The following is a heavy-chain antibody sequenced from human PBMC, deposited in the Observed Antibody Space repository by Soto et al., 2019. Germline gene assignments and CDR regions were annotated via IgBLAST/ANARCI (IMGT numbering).Heavy chain of an antibody. Sequence: SETLSLTCTVSGGSISSSTYYWGWIRQPPGKGLEWIGSIYFRGSTYYNPSLKSRVTVSVDTSKKQFSLKLTSVTAADTAVYYLAREILTGYYPAGWFDPWGQGTLVTVSS. CDR3: AREILTGYYPAGWFDP. J-gene: IGHJ5*02. CDR1: GGSISSSTYY. V-gene: IGHV4-39*02. CDR2: IYFRGST. D-gene: IGHD3-9*01.